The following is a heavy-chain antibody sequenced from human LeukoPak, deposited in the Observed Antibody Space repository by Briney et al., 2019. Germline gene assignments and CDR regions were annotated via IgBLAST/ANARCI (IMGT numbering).Heavy chain of an antibody. CDR2: ISSSSSYI. Sequence: GGSLRLSCAASGFTFSSYSMDWVRQAPGKGLEWVSSISSSSSYIYYGDSVKGRFTISRDNAKNSLYLQMDSLRAEDTAVYYCAKGGSSYSEMDYWGQGTLVTVSS. CDR3: AKGGSSYSEMDY. CDR1: GFTFSSYS. V-gene: IGHV3-21*01. J-gene: IGHJ4*02. D-gene: IGHD4-11*01.